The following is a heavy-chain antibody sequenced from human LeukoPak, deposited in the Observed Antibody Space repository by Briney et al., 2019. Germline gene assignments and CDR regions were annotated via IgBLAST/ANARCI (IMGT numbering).Heavy chain of an antibody. V-gene: IGHV4-30-2*01. CDR3: ARSRQASGLLSS. CDR2: IYDRGPA. J-gene: IGHJ5*02. D-gene: IGHD3-10*01. Sequence: SETLSLTCTVSGYAIISGGFSWNWIRQPPGKGLEWIGCIYDRGPAHYNPSLKSRFTISVDRPKNQFFLNVTSLTAADTAVYYCARSRQASGLLSSWGQGTLVVVSS. CDR1: GYAIISGGFS.